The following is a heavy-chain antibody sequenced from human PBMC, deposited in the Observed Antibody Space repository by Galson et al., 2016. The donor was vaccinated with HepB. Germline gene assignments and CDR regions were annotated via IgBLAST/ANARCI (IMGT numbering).Heavy chain of an antibody. CDR3: ARAFITLVRGVIGAFDI. D-gene: IGHD3-10*01. CDR2: ISPGANSN. J-gene: IGHJ3*02. V-gene: IGHV3-30*04. CDR1: GFNFSPYP. Sequence: SLRLSCAASGFNFSPYPFHWVRQAPGKGLEWVALISPGANSNYYADSVKGRFTISRDNSRNTLYPQMNSLRPEDTAVYFCARAFITLVRGVIGAFDIWGQGTMVTVSS.